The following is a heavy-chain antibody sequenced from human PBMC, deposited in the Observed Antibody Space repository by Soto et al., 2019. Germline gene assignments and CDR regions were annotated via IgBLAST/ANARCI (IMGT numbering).Heavy chain of an antibody. CDR3: ARGPGQPSYFYAIGGPNWFDP. Sequence: SETLSLTCAVYGGSFSGYYWSWIRQPPGKGLEWIGEINHSGSTNYNPSLKSRVTISVDTSKNQFSLKLSSVTAADTAVYYCARGPGQPSYFYAIGGPNWFDPWGQGTLLTLSS. CDR1: GGSFSGYY. D-gene: IGHD3-10*01. V-gene: IGHV4-34*01. CDR2: INHSGST. J-gene: IGHJ5*02.